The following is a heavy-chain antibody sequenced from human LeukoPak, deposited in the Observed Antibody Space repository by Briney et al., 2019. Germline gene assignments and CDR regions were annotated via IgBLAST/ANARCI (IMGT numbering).Heavy chain of an antibody. D-gene: IGHD6-13*01. Sequence: GGSLRLSCEASGFTVSSSYMSWVRQAPGKGLEWVSVIYSGGDTHYAGSVEGRFTISRDNSVNTLYLQMNSLRTEDTAVYYCARAFVTAAGFFDTWGQGTLVTVSS. CDR3: ARAFVTAAGFFDT. CDR1: GFTVSSSY. V-gene: IGHV3-66*02. J-gene: IGHJ4*02. CDR2: IYSGGDT.